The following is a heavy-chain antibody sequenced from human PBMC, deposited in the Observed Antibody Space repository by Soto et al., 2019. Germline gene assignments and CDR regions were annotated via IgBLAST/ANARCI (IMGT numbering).Heavy chain of an antibody. J-gene: IGHJ4*02. V-gene: IGHV3-30*18. CDR2: ISYDGSNK. D-gene: IGHD2-8*01. CDR3: AKDQDVLMVYAFDY. CDR1: GFTFSSYG. Sequence: GGSLRLSCAASGFTFSSYGMHWVRQAPGKGLEWVAVISYDGSNKYYADSVKGRFTISRDNSKNTLYLQMNSLRAEDTAVYYCAKDQDVLMVYAFDYWGQGTLVTVSS.